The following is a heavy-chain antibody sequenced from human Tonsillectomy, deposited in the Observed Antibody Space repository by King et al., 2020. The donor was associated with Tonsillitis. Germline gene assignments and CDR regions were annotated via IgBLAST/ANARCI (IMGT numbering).Heavy chain of an antibody. V-gene: IGHV1-2*02. CDR3: ARGPCPGRCYLDY. CDR1: GYTFIGHY. J-gene: IGHJ4*02. D-gene: IGHD2-8*02. CDR2: INPNSGGT. Sequence: VQLVESGAEVKKPGASVKVSCKASGYTFIGHYIHWVRQAPGQGLEWMGWINPNSGGTNYAQKFQGRVTMTRDTSISTVHMELTTLTDDDTAVYYCARGPCPGRCYLDYWGQGTLVTVSS.